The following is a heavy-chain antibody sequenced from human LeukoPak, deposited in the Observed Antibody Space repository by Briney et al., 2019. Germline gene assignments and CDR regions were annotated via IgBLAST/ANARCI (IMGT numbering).Heavy chain of an antibody. CDR3: ARDSNPGY. J-gene: IGHJ4*02. D-gene: IGHD4-11*01. CDR1: GFTFRNYW. Sequence: GGSLRLLCAPSGFTFRNYWMNWVRQAPGKGLEWVSSISSSSSYIYYADSVKGRFTISRDNAKNSLYLQVNSLRAEDTAVYYCARDSNPGYWGQGTLVTVSS. V-gene: IGHV3-21*01. CDR2: ISSSSSYI.